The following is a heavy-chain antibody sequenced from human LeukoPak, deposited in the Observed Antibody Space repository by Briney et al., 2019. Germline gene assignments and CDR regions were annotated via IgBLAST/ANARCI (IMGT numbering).Heavy chain of an antibody. J-gene: IGHJ4*02. CDR3: ARGGDFWSAYLPFDY. Sequence: GGSLRLSCAASGFTFSSNGMNWVRQAPGKGLEWVSYISATGGTIYYADSVRGRFTISRDDSENTLFLQMNSLRTEDTAVYYCARGGDFWSAYLPFDYWGQGTLVTVSS. V-gene: IGHV3-48*01. D-gene: IGHD3-3*01. CDR1: GFTFSSNG. CDR2: ISATGGTI.